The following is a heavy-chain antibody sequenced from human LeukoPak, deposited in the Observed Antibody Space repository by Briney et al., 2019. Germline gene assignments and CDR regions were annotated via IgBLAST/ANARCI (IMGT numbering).Heavy chain of an antibody. Sequence: GGTLRLSCAASGFTFSSYGMSWVRQAPGKGLEWVSAISGSGGSTYYADSVKGRFTISRDNSKNTLFLQMNSLRAEDTAVYYCAELGITMIGGVWGKGTTVTISS. D-gene: IGHD3-10*02. CDR3: AELGITMIGGV. CDR1: GFTFSSYG. J-gene: IGHJ6*04. V-gene: IGHV3-23*01. CDR2: ISGSGGST.